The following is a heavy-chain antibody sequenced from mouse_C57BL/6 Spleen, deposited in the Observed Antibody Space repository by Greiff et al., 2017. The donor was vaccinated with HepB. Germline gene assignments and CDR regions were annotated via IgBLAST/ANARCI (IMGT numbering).Heavy chain of an antibody. CDR2: ISYDGSN. D-gene: IGHD4-1*01. Sequence: ESGPGLVKPSQSLSLTCSVTGYSITSGYYWNWIRQFPGNKLEWMGYISYDGSNNYNPSLKNRISITRDTSKNQFFLKLNSVTTEDTATYYCARVRLTGTLGWYFDVWGTGTTVTVSS. J-gene: IGHJ1*03. CDR3: ARVRLTGTLGWYFDV. CDR1: GYSITSGYY. V-gene: IGHV3-6*01.